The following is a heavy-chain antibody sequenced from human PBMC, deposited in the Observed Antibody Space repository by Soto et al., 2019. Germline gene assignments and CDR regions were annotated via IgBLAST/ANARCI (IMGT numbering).Heavy chain of an antibody. J-gene: IGHJ4*02. CDR3: ASLEYSTSYSDY. V-gene: IGHV4-39*01. CDR2: IYYSGST. D-gene: IGHD6-6*01. CDR1: GGSISSNSYY. Sequence: LCGGSISSNSYYWGWIRQPPGKGLEWIGSIYYSGSTYYNPSLKSRVTISVDTSKNQFSLKLTSVTAGDTAVYYCASLEYSTSYSDYWGQETLVTVSS.